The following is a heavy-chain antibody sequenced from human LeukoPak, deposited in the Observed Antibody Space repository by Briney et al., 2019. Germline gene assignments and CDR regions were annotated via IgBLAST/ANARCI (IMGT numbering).Heavy chain of an antibody. CDR3: ARGITMVRGVEYLYYFDY. J-gene: IGHJ4*02. CDR2: IIPIFGTA. CDR1: GGTFSSYA. V-gene: IGHV1-69*05. Sequence: GSSVKVSCKASGGTFSSYAISWVRQAPGQGLEWMGGIIPIFGTANYAQKFQGRVTITTDESTSTAYMELSSLRSEDTAVYYCARGITMVRGVEYLYYFDYWGQGTLVTVSS. D-gene: IGHD3-10*01.